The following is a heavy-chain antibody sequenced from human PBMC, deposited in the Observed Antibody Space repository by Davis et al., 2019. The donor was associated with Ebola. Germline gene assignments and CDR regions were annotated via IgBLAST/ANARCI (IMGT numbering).Heavy chain of an antibody. CDR2: IWYDGSNK. D-gene: IGHD2-2*01. J-gene: IGHJ6*02. V-gene: IGHV3-33*01. Sequence: GGSLRLSCAASGFTFSSYGMHWVRQAPGKGLEWVAVIWYDGSNKYYADSVKGRFTISRDNSKNTLYLQMNSLRAEDTAVYYCARDGFLVVVVPAATDYGMDVWGQGTTVTVSS. CDR1: GFTFSSYG. CDR3: ARDGFLVVVVPAATDYGMDV.